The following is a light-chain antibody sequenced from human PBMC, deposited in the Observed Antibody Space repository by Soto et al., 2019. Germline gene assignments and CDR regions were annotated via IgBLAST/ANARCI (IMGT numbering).Light chain of an antibody. CDR3: SSYAGSNNVI. CDR1: SSDVGGYNY. J-gene: IGLJ2*01. CDR2: EVN. Sequence: QSALTQPPSASGSPGQSVTISCTGTSSDVGGYNYVSRYQQHPGKVPKLIIYEVNKRPSGIPDRFSGSKSGTTASLTVSGLQAEDEADYYCSSYAGSNNVIFGGGTKLTVL. V-gene: IGLV2-8*01.